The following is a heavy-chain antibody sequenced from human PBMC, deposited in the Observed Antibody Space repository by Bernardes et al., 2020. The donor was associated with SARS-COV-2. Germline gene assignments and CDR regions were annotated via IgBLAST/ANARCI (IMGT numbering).Heavy chain of an antibody. J-gene: IGHJ4*02. D-gene: IGHD2-21*01. CDR3: ARGSAIYYPDY. CDR1: GFTFNSYW. CDR2: INEGGSTT. V-gene: IGHV3-74*01. Sequence: GGSLRLSCAASGFTFNSYWMHWVRQAPGKGLVWVSRINEGGSTTNYADSVKGRFTISRDNAKNTLYLQMNSLSAEDAAVYFCARGSAIYYPDYWVQGAVVTVSS.